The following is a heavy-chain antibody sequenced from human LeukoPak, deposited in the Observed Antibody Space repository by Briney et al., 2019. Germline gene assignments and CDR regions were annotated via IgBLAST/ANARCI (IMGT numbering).Heavy chain of an antibody. CDR2: IRYDGSNK. Sequence: GGSLRLSCAASGFTFSNYGMHWVRQAPGKGLGWVSFIRYDGSNKYYADSVKGRFTISRDNSKNTLYLQMNSLRVEDTAVYYCARGLFLSGYLDAFDIWGQGTVVTVSS. CDR3: ARGLFLSGYLDAFDI. J-gene: IGHJ3*02. V-gene: IGHV3-30*02. D-gene: IGHD3-22*01. CDR1: GFTFSNYG.